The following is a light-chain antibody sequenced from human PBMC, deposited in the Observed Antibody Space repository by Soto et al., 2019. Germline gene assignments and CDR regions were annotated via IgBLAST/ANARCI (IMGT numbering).Light chain of an antibody. J-gene: IGLJ2*01. CDR2: EIN. CDR1: SSDVGAYDY. CDR3: SSNAGSYSWV. V-gene: IGLV2-8*01. Sequence: QSVLTQPPSASGSPGQSVTISCTGTSSDVGAYDYVSWYQQHPGKAPKLMIYEINKRPSGVPDRFSGSKSGNTASLTVSGLQAEDEADYYCSSNAGSYSWVFGGGTKLTVL.